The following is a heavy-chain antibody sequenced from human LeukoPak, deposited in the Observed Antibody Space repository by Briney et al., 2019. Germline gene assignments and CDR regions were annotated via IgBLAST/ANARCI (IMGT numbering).Heavy chain of an antibody. CDR3: ARDGQSYYDFWSGYIQIDY. CDR1: GYSISCGYY. Sequence: SETLSLTCTVSGYSISCGYYWGWIRQPPGKGLEWIGSIYHSGSTYYNPSLKSRVTISVDTSKNQFSLKLSSVTAADTAVYYCARDGQSYYDFWSGYIQIDYWGQGTLVTVSS. D-gene: IGHD3-3*01. CDR2: IYHSGST. J-gene: IGHJ4*02. V-gene: IGHV4-38-2*02.